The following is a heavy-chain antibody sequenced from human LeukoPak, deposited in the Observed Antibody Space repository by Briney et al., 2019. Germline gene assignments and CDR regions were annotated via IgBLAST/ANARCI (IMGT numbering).Heavy chain of an antibody. CDR1: GGSFSGYY. CDR2: IYYSGST. D-gene: IGHD3-3*01. V-gene: IGHV4-59*08. J-gene: IGHJ4*02. Sequence: SETLSLTCAVYGGSFSGYYWSWIRQPPGKGLEWIGFIYYSGSTNYNPSLQSRVTISVDTSKNQFSLKLSSVTAADTAVYYCARQGFWRGYFVFDYWGQGTLVTVSS. CDR3: ARQGFWRGYFVFDY.